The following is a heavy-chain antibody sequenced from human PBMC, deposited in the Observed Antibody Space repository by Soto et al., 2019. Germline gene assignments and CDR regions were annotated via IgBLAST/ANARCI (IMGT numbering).Heavy chain of an antibody. V-gene: IGHV4-34*01. Sequence: SETLSLTCAVYGGSFSGYYWSWIRQPPGKGLEWIGEINHSGSTNYNPSLKGRVTISVDTSKNQFSLKLSSVTAAGTAVYYCARVWSGSYRKPYYFDYWGQGTLVTVSS. J-gene: IGHJ4*02. CDR3: ARVWSGSYRKPYYFDY. D-gene: IGHD3-10*01. CDR1: GGSFSGYY. CDR2: INHSGST.